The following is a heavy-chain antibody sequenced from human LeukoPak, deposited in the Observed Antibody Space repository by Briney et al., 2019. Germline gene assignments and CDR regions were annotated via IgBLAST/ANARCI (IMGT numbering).Heavy chain of an antibody. CDR2: VYYSGST. J-gene: IGHJ4*02. CDR1: GGSISTYY. CDR3: ARSGGYGSGMSY. V-gene: IGHV4-59*01. Sequence: PSETLSLTCTVSGGSISTYYWSWIRQPPGKGLEWIGYVYYSGSTNYNPSLKSRVTISVDTSKNQFSLKLSSVTAADTAVYYCARSGGYGSGMSYWGQGTLVTVSS. D-gene: IGHD3-10*01.